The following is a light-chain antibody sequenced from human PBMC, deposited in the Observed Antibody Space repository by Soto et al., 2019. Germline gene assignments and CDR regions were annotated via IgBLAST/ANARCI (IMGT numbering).Light chain of an antibody. CDR2: YDD. J-gene: IGLJ3*02. CDR3: ATWDDTLNGVV. Sequence: QSVLTQSPSVSGAPRQRVTITCSGNTSNIGNNAVSWYQQLPGEAPKLLLYYDDLLSSGVSDRFSASKSGTSASLAISGLQSEDEADYYCATWDDTLNGVVFGEGTKLTVL. CDR1: TSNIGNNA. V-gene: IGLV1-36*01.